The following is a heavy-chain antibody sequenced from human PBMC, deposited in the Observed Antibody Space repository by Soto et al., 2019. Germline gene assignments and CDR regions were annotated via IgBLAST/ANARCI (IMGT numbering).Heavy chain of an antibody. J-gene: IGHJ4*02. V-gene: IGHV3-64*01. CDR2: ISSNGGST. CDR3: ARGGRGYEFDY. CDR1: GLTFSSYA. Sequence: EVQLVESGGGLVQPGGSLRLSCAASGLTFSSYAMHWVRQAPGKGLEYVSVISSNGGSTNYANSVKGRFTISRDNSKNTLYLQMCSLRAEDMAVYYCARGGRGYEFDYWGQGTLVTVSS. D-gene: IGHD5-12*01.